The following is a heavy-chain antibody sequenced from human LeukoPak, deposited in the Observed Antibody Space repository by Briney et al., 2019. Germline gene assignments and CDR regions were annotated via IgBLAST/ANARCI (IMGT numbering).Heavy chain of an antibody. Sequence: ASVKVSCKASGGTSSSYAISWVRQAPGQGLEWMGRIIPILGIANYAQKFQGRVTITADKSTSTAYMELSSLRSEDTAVYYCASRVGAAELQHWGQGTLVTVSS. CDR1: GGTSSSYA. CDR3: ASRVGAAELQH. J-gene: IGHJ1*01. CDR2: IIPILGIA. V-gene: IGHV1-69*04. D-gene: IGHD1-26*01.